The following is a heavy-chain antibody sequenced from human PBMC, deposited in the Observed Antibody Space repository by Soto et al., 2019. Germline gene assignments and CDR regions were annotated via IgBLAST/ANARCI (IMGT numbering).Heavy chain of an antibody. CDR3: GKGYGSGRSSTPLDY. J-gene: IGHJ4*02. CDR2: ISGSGGST. V-gene: IGHV3-23*01. CDR1: GFTFRSYA. D-gene: IGHD3-10*01. Sequence: GSLRLSCAASGFTFRSYARSWVRQAPGKGLEWVSAISGSGGSTYYADSGRGRFTSSRDNSKNTLYLQRNSLRAEDTAGDYCGKGYGSGRSSTPLDYWGQGTLVTVSS.